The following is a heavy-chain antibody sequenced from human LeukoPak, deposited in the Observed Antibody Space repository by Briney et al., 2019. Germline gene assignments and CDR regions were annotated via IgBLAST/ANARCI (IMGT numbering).Heavy chain of an antibody. CDR1: GFTFSSYS. CDR3: ARDLGLYSSSWPFDY. D-gene: IGHD6-13*01. CDR2: ISSSSSTI. Sequence: PGGSLRLSCVASGFTFSSYSMNWVRQAPGKGLEWVSYISSSSSTIYYADSVKGRFTISRDNAKNSLYLQMNSLRDEDTAVYYCARDLGLYSSSWPFDYWGQGTLVTVSS. V-gene: IGHV3-48*02. J-gene: IGHJ4*02.